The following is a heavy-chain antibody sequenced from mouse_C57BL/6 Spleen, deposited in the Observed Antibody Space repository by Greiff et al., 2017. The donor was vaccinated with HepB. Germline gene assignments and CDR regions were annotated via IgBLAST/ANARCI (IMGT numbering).Heavy chain of an antibody. Sequence: VQLVESGAELVKPGASVKISCKASGYAFSSYWMNWVKQRPGKGLEWIGQIYPGDGDTNYNGKFKGKATLTADKSSSTAYMQLSSLTSEDSAVYFCARGIYYGNYGAMDYWGQGTSVTVSS. J-gene: IGHJ4*01. D-gene: IGHD2-1*01. CDR1: GYAFSSYW. CDR3: ARGIYYGNYGAMDY. CDR2: IYPGDGDT. V-gene: IGHV1-80*01.